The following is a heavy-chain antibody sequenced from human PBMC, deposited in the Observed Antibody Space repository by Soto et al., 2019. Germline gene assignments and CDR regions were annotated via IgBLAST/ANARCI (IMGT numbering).Heavy chain of an antibody. CDR1: GGSISSGGHY. CDR2: ISDSGKT. V-gene: IGHV4-31*01. J-gene: IGHJ4*02. CDR3: ARTGGSFFDF. Sequence: SETLSLTCSVSGGSISSGGHYWSWIRQHPGKGLEWIGYISDSGKTYYSPSLKSQFTISLDTSKNHFSLKLTSVTAADTAVYYCARTGGSFFDFWGQGTLVTVSS. D-gene: IGHD1-26*01.